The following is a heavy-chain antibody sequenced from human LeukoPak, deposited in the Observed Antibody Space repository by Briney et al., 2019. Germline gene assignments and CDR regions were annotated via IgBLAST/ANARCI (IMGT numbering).Heavy chain of an antibody. D-gene: IGHD6-19*01. CDR2: INPNSGGT. CDR3: ARERIAVAGGNYYYYYGMDV. CDR1: GYTFTSYA. V-gene: IGHV1-2*04. Sequence: ASVKVSCKASGYTFTSYAMNWVRQAPGQGLEWMGWINPNSGGTNYAQKFQGWVTMTRDTSISTAYMELSRLRSDDTAVYYCARERIAVAGGNYYYYYGMDVWGQGTTVTVSS. J-gene: IGHJ6*02.